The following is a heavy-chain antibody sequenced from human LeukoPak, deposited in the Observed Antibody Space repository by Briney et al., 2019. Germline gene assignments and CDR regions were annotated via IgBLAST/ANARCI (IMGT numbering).Heavy chain of an antibody. Sequence: GSLRLSCAASGFTFDDYAMHWVRQAPGKGLEWVSLISWDGGSTYYADSVKGRFTISRDNSKNSLYLQMNSLRAEDTALYYCAKDGYYDSSGNGVYYMDVWGKGTTVTVSS. D-gene: IGHD3-22*01. CDR2: ISWDGGST. J-gene: IGHJ6*03. V-gene: IGHV3-43D*03. CDR3: AKDGYYDSSGNGVYYMDV. CDR1: GFTFDDYA.